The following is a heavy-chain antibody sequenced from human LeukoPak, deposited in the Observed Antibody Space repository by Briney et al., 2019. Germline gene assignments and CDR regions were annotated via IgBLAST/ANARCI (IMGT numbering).Heavy chain of an antibody. D-gene: IGHD2-2*01. CDR2: ISGSGGST. Sequence: GGSLRLSCAASGFTFSSYAMSWVRQAPGKGLEWVSAISGSGGSTYYADSVKGRFTISRDNSKNTLYLQMNSLRAEDTAVYYCARDRKYQLLSISSGFDYWGQGTLVTVSS. CDR1: GFTFSSYA. V-gene: IGHV3-23*01. CDR3: ARDRKYQLLSISSGFDY. J-gene: IGHJ4*02.